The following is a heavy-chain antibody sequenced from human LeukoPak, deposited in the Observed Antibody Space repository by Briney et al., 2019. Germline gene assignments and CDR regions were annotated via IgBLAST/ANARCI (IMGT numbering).Heavy chain of an antibody. J-gene: IGHJ4*02. CDR2: IGGPGYAI. V-gene: IGHV3-23*01. CDR1: GFTFSGYA. D-gene: IGHD1-14*01. CDR3: AEGLLTETHGISWDPFDY. Sequence: PGGSLRLSCAASGFTFSGYAMSWVRQSPGKGLEWASAIGGPGYAIAYADSVRGRFTISRDNSQNTLYLQMNSLRPDDTALYYCAEGLLTETHGISWDPFDYWGQGTLVTVSS.